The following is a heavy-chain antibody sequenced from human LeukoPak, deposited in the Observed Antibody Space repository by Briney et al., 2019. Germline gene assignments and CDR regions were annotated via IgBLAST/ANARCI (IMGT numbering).Heavy chain of an antibody. D-gene: IGHD2-21*02. V-gene: IGHV4-4*02. CDR1: GGSISSSNW. CDR2: IYHSGST. J-gene: IGHJ4*02. CDR3: ARWVVMTANLDY. Sequence: SETLSLTCAVSGGSISSSNWWSWVRQPPGKGLEWIGEIYHSGSTNYNPSLKSRVTISVDKSKNQFSLKLSFVTAADTAVYYYARWVVMTANLDYWGQGTLVTVSS.